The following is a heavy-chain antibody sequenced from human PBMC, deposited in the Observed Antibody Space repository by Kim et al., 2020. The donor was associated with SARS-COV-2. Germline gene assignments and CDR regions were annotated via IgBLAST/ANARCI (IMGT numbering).Heavy chain of an antibody. CDR1: GCSISSGGYY. CDR2: IYYSGST. CDR3: AGERTGTIDY. V-gene: IGHV4-31*03. J-gene: IGHJ4*02. Sequence: SETLSLTCTVSGCSISSGGYYWSWIRQHPGKGLEWIGYIYYSGSTYYNPSLKSRVTISVDTSKNQFSLKLSSVTAADTAVYYCAGERTGTIDYWGQGTLVTVSS. D-gene: IGHD1-1*01.